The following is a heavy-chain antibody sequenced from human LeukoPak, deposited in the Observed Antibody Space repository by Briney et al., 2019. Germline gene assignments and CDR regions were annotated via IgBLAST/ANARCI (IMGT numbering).Heavy chain of an antibody. CDR3: AKSPGQIQLDYFDY. Sequence: GGSLRLSCAASGFTFNNHAMSWVRQAPGMGLEWVSTISGSGVTAYYADSVRGRFTISRDNSKTTLYMQLNSLRPEDMAIYYCAKSPGQIQLDYFDYWGQGTLGTVSS. J-gene: IGHJ4*02. CDR1: GFTFNNHA. CDR2: ISGSGVTA. D-gene: IGHD1-1*01. V-gene: IGHV3-23*01.